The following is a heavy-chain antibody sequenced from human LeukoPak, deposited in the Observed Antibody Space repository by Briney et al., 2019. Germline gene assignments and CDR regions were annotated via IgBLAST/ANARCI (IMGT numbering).Heavy chain of an antibody. CDR2: ISYDGSNK. CDR1: GFTFCSYA. D-gene: IGHD2-2*01. V-gene: IGHV3-30*01. CDR3: ARDTVDCSSTSCSHYYYYYMDV. J-gene: IGHJ6*03. Sequence: GGTLRFSCAASGFTFCSYAMHRVRQAPGKGLKGVAVISYDGSNKYYACSVKGRFTTSKDNSKTTLYLQLNSLRAEDTAVYYCARDTVDCSSTSCSHYYYYYMDVWGKGTTVTVSS.